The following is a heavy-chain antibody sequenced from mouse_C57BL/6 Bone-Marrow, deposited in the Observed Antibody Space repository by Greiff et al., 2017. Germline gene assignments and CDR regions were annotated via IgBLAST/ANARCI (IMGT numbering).Heavy chain of an antibody. Sequence: QVQLQQPGAELVKPGASVKLSCKASGYTFTSYWMHWVKQRPGQGLEWIGMIHPNSGSTNYNEKFKSKATLTVDKSSSTAYMQLSSLTSEDSAVYYCARVSLTTVVATLYYFDYWGQGTTLTVSS. CDR1: GYTFTSYW. CDR2: IHPNSGST. D-gene: IGHD1-1*01. V-gene: IGHV1-64*01. CDR3: ARVSLTTVVATLYYFDY. J-gene: IGHJ2*01.